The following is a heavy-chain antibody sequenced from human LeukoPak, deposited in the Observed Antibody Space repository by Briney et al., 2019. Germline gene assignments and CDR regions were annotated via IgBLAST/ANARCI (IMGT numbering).Heavy chain of an antibody. V-gene: IGHV3-23*01. J-gene: IGHJ4*02. CDR3: AKKMTITGWLYYFDC. D-gene: IGHD5-24*01. Sequence: GGSLRLSCAVSGFTFSSYAMSWVRQAPGRGLEWVSAISDSGDSTYYADSVKGRFTVSRDNSKNTLYLQMNSLRAEDTAVYYCAKKMTITGWLYYFDCWGQGTLVTVSS. CDR1: GFTFSSYA. CDR2: ISDSGDST.